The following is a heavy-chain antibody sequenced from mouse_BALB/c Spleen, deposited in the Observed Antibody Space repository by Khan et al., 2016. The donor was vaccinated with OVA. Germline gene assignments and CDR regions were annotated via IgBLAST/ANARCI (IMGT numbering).Heavy chain of an antibody. D-gene: IGHD2-4*01. V-gene: IGHV2-2*02. CDR2: IWSVGST. J-gene: IGHJ3*01. Sequence: QVQLQQSGPGLVQPSQSLSITCTVSGFSLTSYGVHWVRQSPGKGLEWLGVIWSVGSTDYNAAFISRLNTSKDNSKSQAFFKMNSLQANDTAIYYCARNYDYDEGLAYWGQGTLVTVSA. CDR1: GFSLTSYG. CDR3: ARNYDYDEGLAY.